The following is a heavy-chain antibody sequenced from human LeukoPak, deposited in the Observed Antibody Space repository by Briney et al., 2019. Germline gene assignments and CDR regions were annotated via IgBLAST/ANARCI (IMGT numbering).Heavy chain of an antibody. Sequence: SETLSLTCSVSGGSVSNYYWSWIRQPPGKGLEWIGYVYYTGSTNYNPSLKSRVTMFEDKSKNQFSLRLYSVTVADTAVCYCARHFAYNSSSYFDYWGQGSLVTVSS. J-gene: IGHJ4*02. CDR2: VYYTGST. CDR3: ARHFAYNSSSYFDY. CDR1: GGSVSNYY. V-gene: IGHV4-59*08. D-gene: IGHD6-6*01.